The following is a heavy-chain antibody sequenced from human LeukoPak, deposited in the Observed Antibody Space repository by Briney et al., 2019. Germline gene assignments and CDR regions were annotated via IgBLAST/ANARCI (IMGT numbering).Heavy chain of an antibody. J-gene: IGHJ4*02. D-gene: IGHD3-3*01. Sequence: SETLSLTCAVSGGTISSYCLSWIRQPPGKRLEWIGYIYYSGNTDYNPTRNSRVTISIDTYRTQFSLRLWSVTAAESAVYYCARVGGFYNYWSAYPYYFDYWGPETLVTVSS. CDR3: ARVGGFYNYWSAYPYYFDY. V-gene: IGHV4-59*01. CDR1: GGTISSYC. CDR2: IYYSGNT.